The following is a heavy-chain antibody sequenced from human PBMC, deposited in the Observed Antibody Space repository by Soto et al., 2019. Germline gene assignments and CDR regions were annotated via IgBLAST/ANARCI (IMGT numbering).Heavy chain of an antibody. CDR1: GGSISSGGYY. V-gene: IGHV4-31*03. CDR2: IYYSGST. CDR3: ASRGITIFGVVP. Sequence: SETLSLTCTVSGGSISSGGYYWSWIRQHPGKGLEWIGYIYYSGSTYYNPSLKSRVTISVDTSKNQFSLKLSSVTAADTAVYYCASRGITIFGVVPWGQGTLVTVSS. D-gene: IGHD3-3*01. J-gene: IGHJ5*02.